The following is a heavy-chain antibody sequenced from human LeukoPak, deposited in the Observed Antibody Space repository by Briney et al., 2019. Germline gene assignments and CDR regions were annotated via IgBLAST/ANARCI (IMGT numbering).Heavy chain of an antibody. CDR2: ISWDSDSI. CDR1: GFIFDDYA. CDR3: AKGLRGYSYAFDY. Sequence: GGSLRLSCAASGFIFDDYAMHWVRQAPGKGLEWVSGISWDSDSIDYADSVKGRFTISRDNAKNSLYLQMNSLRAEDMALYYCAKGLRGYSYAFDYWGQGTLVTVSS. J-gene: IGHJ4*02. V-gene: IGHV3-9*03. D-gene: IGHD5-18*01.